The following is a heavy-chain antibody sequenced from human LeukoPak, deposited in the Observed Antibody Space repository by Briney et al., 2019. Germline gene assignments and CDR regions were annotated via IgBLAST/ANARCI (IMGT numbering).Heavy chain of an antibody. CDR2: IRSKANSYAT. D-gene: IGHD5-24*01. CDR3: AKGAEINYYYYMDV. V-gene: IGHV3-73*01. Sequence: PGGSLRLSCAASGFTFSGSAMHWVRQASGKGLEWVGRIRSKANSYATVYAASVKGRSTISRDDSKNTAYLQMNSLKTEDTAVYYCAKGAEINYYYYMDVWGKGTTVTVSS. CDR1: GFTFSGSA. J-gene: IGHJ6*03.